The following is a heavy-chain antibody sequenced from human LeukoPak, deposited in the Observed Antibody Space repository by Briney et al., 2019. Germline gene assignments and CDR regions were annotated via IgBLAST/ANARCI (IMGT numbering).Heavy chain of an antibody. Sequence: ASVKVSCKASGYTFTGYYMHWVRQAPGQGLEWMGWINPNSGGTNYAQKFQGRVTMTTDTSTSTAYMELRSLRSDDAAVYYCARVVDIAVAGSFDYWGQGTLVTVSS. CDR3: ARVVDIAVAGSFDY. CDR2: INPNSGGT. CDR1: GYTFTGYY. J-gene: IGHJ4*02. V-gene: IGHV1-2*02. D-gene: IGHD6-19*01.